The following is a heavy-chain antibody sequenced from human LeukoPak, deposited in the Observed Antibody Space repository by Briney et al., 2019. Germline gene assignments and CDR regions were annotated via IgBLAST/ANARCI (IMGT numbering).Heavy chain of an antibody. Sequence: ASVKVSCKASGYTFTSYDINWVRQATGQGLEWMGRMNPNSGNTGYAQKFQGRVTMTRNTSISTAYMELSSLRSEDTAVYYCARVAYYYDSSGYRNFDYWGQGTLVTVSS. V-gene: IGHV1-8*01. CDR1: GYTFTSYD. D-gene: IGHD3-22*01. CDR2: MNPNSGNT. J-gene: IGHJ4*02. CDR3: ARVAYYYDSSGYRNFDY.